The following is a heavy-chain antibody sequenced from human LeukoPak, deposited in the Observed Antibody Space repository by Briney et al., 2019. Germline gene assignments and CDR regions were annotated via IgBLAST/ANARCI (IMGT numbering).Heavy chain of an antibody. Sequence: GGSLRLSCAASGFTFDDYAMHWVRQAPGKGLEWVSLISWDGGSTYYADSVKGRFTISRDNSKNSLYLQMNSLRAEDTALHYCAKDGIKAVAPHGYYYYYYMDVWGKGTTVTVSS. V-gene: IGHV3-43D*03. CDR1: GFTFDDYA. CDR2: ISWDGGST. D-gene: IGHD6-19*01. CDR3: AKDGIKAVAPHGYYYYYYMDV. J-gene: IGHJ6*03.